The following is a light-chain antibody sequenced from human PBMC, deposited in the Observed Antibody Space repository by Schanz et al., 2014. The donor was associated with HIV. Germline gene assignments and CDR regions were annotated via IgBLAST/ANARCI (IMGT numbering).Light chain of an antibody. CDR1: SSDVGHYDY. Sequence: QFALTQPPSASGSRGQSVTISCTGTSSDVGHYDYVSWYQQHPGKAPKLMFYEVSKRPSGVPDRFSGSKSGNTASLTVSGLQAEDEADYYCSSHAGSDKFGIFGGGTKLTVL. J-gene: IGLJ2*01. CDR2: EVS. V-gene: IGLV2-8*01. CDR3: SSHAGSDKFGI.